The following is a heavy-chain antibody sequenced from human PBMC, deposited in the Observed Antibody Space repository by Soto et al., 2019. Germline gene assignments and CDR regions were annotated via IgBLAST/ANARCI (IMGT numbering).Heavy chain of an antibody. D-gene: IGHD5-18*01. V-gene: IGHV3-33*01. CDR2: IWYDGSKK. Sequence: QVQLVESGGGVVQPGRSLRLSCAASGFTFSSYGMHWVRQAPDKGLEWVAVIWYDGSKKYYADSVKGRFTISRDNSKNTLYLQMNSLRAEDTAVYYCARDSYGLDYWGQGTLVTVSS. J-gene: IGHJ4*02. CDR1: GFTFSSYG. CDR3: ARDSYGLDY.